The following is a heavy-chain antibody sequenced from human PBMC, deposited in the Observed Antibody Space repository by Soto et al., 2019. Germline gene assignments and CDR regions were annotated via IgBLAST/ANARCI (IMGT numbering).Heavy chain of an antibody. CDR1: GGTFSTFG. Sequence: QVQLVQSGAEVKKTGSSVKVSCKPSGGTFSTFGISWVRQAPGQGLEWMGGIIPFFGIAEYSQKFEDRITITADESTNTVYMDLRSLTSEDTAIYYCARTAPMDAGDKYYYDFWGQGALVTVSS. CDR3: ARTAPMDAGDKYYYDF. J-gene: IGHJ4*02. CDR2: IIPFFGIA. D-gene: IGHD3-16*01. V-gene: IGHV1-69*01.